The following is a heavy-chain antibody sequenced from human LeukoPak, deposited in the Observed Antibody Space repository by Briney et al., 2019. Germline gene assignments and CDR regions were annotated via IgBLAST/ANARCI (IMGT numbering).Heavy chain of an antibody. CDR2: INTNSGGT. J-gene: IGHJ6*02. V-gene: IGHV1-2*02. CDR1: GDTFTGSY. Sequence: GASVKVSCKRSGDTFTGSYMHWVRQAPGQGLEWMGWINTNSGGTNYAQKFPGRVTMTRETSISTAYIELSRLRSDDTAVYYCARDFPKDYYYGLDVWGQGTTVTVSS. CDR3: ARDFPKDYYYGLDV.